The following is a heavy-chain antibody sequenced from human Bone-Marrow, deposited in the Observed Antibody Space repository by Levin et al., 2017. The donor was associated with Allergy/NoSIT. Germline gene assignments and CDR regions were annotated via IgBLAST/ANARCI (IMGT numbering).Heavy chain of an antibody. CDR3: ARDRPGSYYTFDM. CDR1: GGSISSFF. CDR2: ISDKGRT. Sequence: SQTLSLTCHVSGGSISSFFWSWIRQPPGKGLEWLGYISDKGRTNYNPSLKSRVTISVDKSKNHLSLKVTSVTAADTAVYFCARDRPGSYYTFDMWGQGTMVNV. V-gene: IGHV4-59*01. D-gene: IGHD1-26*01. J-gene: IGHJ3*02.